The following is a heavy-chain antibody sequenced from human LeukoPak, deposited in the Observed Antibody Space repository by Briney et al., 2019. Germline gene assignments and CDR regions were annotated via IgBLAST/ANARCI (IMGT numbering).Heavy chain of an antibody. CDR1: GFTFSDYY. D-gene: IGHD3-22*01. J-gene: IGHJ4*02. V-gene: IGHV3-9*01. CDR2: ISWNSGSI. Sequence: PGGSLRLSCAASGFTFSDYYMSWVRQAPGKGLEWVSGISWNSGSIGYADSVKGRFTISRDNAKNSLYLQMNSLRAEDTALYYCAKGQTPYYYDGTGPDWGQGTLVTVSS. CDR3: AKGQTPYYYDGTGPD.